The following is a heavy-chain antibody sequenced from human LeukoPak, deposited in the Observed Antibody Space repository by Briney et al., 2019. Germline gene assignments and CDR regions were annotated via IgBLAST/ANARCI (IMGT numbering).Heavy chain of an antibody. CDR3: ARLDQLPTKMQNWFDP. CDR1: GGTFSSYA. J-gene: IGHJ5*02. D-gene: IGHD2-2*01. V-gene: IGHV1-69*05. Sequence: SVKVSCKASGGTFSSYAISWVRQAPGQGLEWMGGIIPIFGTANYAQKFQGRVTITTDESTSTAYMELSSLRSEDTAVYYCARLDQLPTKMQNWFDPWGQGTLVTVSS. CDR2: IIPIFGTA.